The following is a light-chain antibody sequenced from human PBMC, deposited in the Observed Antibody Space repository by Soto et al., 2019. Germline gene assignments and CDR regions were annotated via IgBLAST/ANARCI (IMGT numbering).Light chain of an antibody. CDR1: QEISTW. Sequence: DIHMTQSPSSVSASEGDRVSISCRASQEISTWLAWYQQKPGHAPKLLIYGASSLQSGVPSRFSGSGSGTDFTLTISSLQPDDSAIYFCQQTNRFPRTFGQGTKLEIK. J-gene: IGKJ1*01. CDR3: QQTNRFPRT. V-gene: IGKV1-12*01. CDR2: GAS.